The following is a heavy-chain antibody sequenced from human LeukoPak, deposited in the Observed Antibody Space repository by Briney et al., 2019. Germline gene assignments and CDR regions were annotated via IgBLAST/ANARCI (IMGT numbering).Heavy chain of an antibody. Sequence: PSQTLSLTCAISGDTVSSNSAAWNCTRHSPSRGLEWLVKTYYRSKWYNDYAVCVKSRKTINPDTSKNQFSLQLNSVTPEHTAVYYCARDGPYCSGCSCYYYYYMDVWGKGTTVTVSS. CDR2: TYYRSKWYN. D-gene: IGHD2-15*01. J-gene: IGHJ6*03. V-gene: IGHV6-1*01. CDR1: GDTVSSNSAA. CDR3: ARDGPYCSGCSCYYYYYMDV.